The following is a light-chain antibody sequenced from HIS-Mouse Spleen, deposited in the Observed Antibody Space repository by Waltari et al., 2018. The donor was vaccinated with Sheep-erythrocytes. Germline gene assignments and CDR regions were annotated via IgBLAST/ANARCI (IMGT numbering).Light chain of an antibody. CDR3: QQRSNWLT. V-gene: IGKV1-13*02. CDR1: QGISSA. Sequence: AIQLTQSPSSLSASVGDRVTITCRASQGISSALAWYQQKPGKAPKLLIYDASNRATGIPARFSGSGSGTDFTLTISSLEPEDFAVYYCQQRSNWLTFGGGTKVEIK. CDR2: DAS. J-gene: IGKJ4*01.